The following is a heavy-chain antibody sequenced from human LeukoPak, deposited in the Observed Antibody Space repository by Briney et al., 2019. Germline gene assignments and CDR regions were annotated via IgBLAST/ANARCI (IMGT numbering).Heavy chain of an antibody. CDR3: ASLAPFYDSSGSDAFDI. CDR1: GFTFSSYA. V-gene: IGHV3-30-3*01. Sequence: GGSLRLSCAASGFTFSSYAMHWVRQAPGKGLEWVAVISYDGSNKYYADSVKGRFTISRDNSKNTLYLQMNSLRAEDTAVYYCASLAPFYDSSGSDAFDIWGQGTMVTVSS. CDR2: ISYDGSNK. J-gene: IGHJ3*02. D-gene: IGHD3-22*01.